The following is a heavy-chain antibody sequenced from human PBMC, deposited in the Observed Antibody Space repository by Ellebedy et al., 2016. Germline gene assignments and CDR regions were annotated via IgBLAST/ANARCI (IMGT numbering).Heavy chain of an antibody. V-gene: IGHV4-39*07. J-gene: IGHJ4*02. D-gene: IGHD2/OR15-2a*01. CDR1: GGSISSSTYY. CDR2: THYSGST. Sequence: SETLSLTXTVSGGSISSSTYYWGWIRQPPGKGLEWIGSTHYSGSTYYNPSLKSRVTISVDTSKNQFSLKLSSVTAADTAVYYCARDSNIPLDYWGQGTLVTVSS. CDR3: ARDSNIPLDY.